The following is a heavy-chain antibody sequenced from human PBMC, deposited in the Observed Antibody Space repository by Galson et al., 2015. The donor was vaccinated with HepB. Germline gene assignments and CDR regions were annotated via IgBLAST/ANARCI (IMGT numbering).Heavy chain of an antibody. V-gene: IGHV3-21*01. J-gene: IGHJ3*02. CDR2: ISSSSSYI. CDR1: GFTFSSYS. CDR3: ARIPSYGGSDAFDI. Sequence: SLRLSCAASGFTFSSYSMNWVRQAPGKGLEWVSSISSSSSYIYYADSVKGRFTISRDNAKNSLYLQMNSLSAEDTAVYYCARIPSYGGSDAFDIWGQGTMVTVSS. D-gene: IGHD4-23*01.